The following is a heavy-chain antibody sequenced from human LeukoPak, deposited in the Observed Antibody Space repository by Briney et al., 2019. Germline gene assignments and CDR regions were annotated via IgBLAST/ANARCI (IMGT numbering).Heavy chain of an antibody. J-gene: IGHJ4*02. Sequence: ASVKVSCKASGYTFTGYYMHWVRQAPGQGLEWMGWINPNSGGTNYAQKFQGRVTTTRDTSISTAYMELSRLRSDDTAVYYCARDQPFHGYCSGGSCYSWWGQGTLVTVSS. CDR2: INPNSGGT. D-gene: IGHD2-15*01. V-gene: IGHV1-2*02. CDR3: ARDQPFHGYCSGGSCYSW. CDR1: GYTFTGYY.